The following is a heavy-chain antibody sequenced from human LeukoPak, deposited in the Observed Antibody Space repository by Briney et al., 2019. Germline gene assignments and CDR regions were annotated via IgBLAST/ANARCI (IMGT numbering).Heavy chain of an antibody. CDR3: AKGTYSGYDVDY. CDR2: ISGSGGST. V-gene: IGHV3-23*01. CDR1: GFTFSSYA. Sequence: GGSLRLSCAASGFTFSSYAMSWVRQAPGEGLEWVSAISGSGGSTYYTDSVKGRFTISRDNSRNTLYLQMNSLRAEDTVVYYWAKGTYSGYDVDYWGQGTLVTVSS. D-gene: IGHD5-12*01. J-gene: IGHJ4*02.